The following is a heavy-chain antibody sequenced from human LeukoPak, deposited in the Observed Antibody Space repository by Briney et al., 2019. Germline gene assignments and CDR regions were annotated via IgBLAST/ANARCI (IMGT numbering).Heavy chain of an antibody. D-gene: IGHD6-13*01. Sequence: GGSLGLSCAASGFTFSSYGMHWVRQAPGKGLEWVAVISYDGSNKYYADSVKGRFTISRDNSKNTLHLQMNSLRAEDTAVYYCAEDKLRPIAAAGLMPYYYGMDVWGQGTTVTVSS. CDR3: AEDKLRPIAAAGLMPYYYGMDV. V-gene: IGHV3-30*18. CDR1: GFTFSSYG. J-gene: IGHJ6*02. CDR2: ISYDGSNK.